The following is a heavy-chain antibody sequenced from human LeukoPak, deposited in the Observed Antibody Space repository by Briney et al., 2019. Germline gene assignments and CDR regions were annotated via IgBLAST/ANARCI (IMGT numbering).Heavy chain of an antibody. CDR3: ARDSYYVWGSYRPI. D-gene: IGHD3-16*02. CDR2: IYHSGST. J-gene: IGHJ3*02. V-gene: IGHV4-4*02. Sequence: SGTLSLTCAVSGGSISSSNWWSWVRQPPGKGLEWIGEIYHSGSTNYNPSLKSRVTISVDTSKNQFSLKLSSVTAADTAVYYCARDSYYVWGSYRPIWGQGTMVTVSS. CDR1: GGSISSSNW.